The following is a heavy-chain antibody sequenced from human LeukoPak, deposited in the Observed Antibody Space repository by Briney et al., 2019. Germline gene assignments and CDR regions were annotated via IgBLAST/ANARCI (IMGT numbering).Heavy chain of an antibody. V-gene: IGHV3-74*01. D-gene: IGHD4-17*01. J-gene: IGHJ3*02. CDR3: AREGALTVTKDAFDI. CDR2: INDDGTYT. CDR1: GFTSSSYW. Sequence: GGSLRLSCALSGFTSSSYWMHWVRQVPGKGLVWVSRINDDGTYTVYADSVKGRFTISRDNAKNSLYLQMNSLRAEDTAVYYCAREGALTVTKDAFDIWGQGTMVTVSS.